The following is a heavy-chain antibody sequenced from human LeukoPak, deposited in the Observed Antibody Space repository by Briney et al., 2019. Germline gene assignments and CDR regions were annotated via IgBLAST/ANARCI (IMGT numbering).Heavy chain of an antibody. CDR3: AKDRYYGSGLPDY. Sequence: GGSLRLSCAASGFTFSNYGMHWVRRAPGKGLEWVTFIRYDGNNKYYADSVKGRFTISRDNSKNTLYLQMNSLRAEDTAVFYCAKDRYYGSGLPDYWGQGTLVTVSS. J-gene: IGHJ4*02. D-gene: IGHD3-10*01. V-gene: IGHV3-30*02. CDR2: IRYDGNNK. CDR1: GFTFSNYG.